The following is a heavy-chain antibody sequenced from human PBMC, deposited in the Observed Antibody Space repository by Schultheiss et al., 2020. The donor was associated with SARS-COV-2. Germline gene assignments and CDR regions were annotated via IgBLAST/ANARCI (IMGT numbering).Heavy chain of an antibody. Sequence: SVKVSCKASGGTFSSYAISWVRQAPGQGLEWMGGIISIFGTANYAQKFQGRVTMTRDTSTSTVYMELSSLRSDDTAVYYCARDRGERYNWNYVADYWGQGALVTVAS. CDR3: ARDRGERYNWNYVADY. J-gene: IGHJ4*02. CDR2: IISIFGTA. D-gene: IGHD1-7*01. CDR1: GGTFSSYA. V-gene: IGHV1-69*05.